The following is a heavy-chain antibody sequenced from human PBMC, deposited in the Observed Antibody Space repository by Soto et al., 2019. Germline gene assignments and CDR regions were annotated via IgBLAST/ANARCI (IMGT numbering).Heavy chain of an antibody. J-gene: IGHJ4*02. CDR2: IYGGGDGT. Sequence: EVLLLESGGGLVQPGGSLRLSCAASGFTFSNYAVNWVRQAPGKGLEWVSTIYGGGDGTHYADSVKGRFTISRDNSKNTLYLQMNSRRAEDTVVYYCSNNRGHEPPYYSDSWGQGTLVTVSS. CDR3: SNNRGHEPPYYSDS. V-gene: IGHV3-23*01. CDR1: GFTFSNYA.